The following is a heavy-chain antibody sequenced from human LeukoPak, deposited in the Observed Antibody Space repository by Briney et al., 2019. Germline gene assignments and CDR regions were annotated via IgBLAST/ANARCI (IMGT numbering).Heavy chain of an antibody. J-gene: IGHJ5*02. CDR2: IYYSGST. V-gene: IGHV4-59*01. CDR1: GGSISSYY. Sequence: KTSETLSLTCTVSGGSISSYYWSWIRQPPGKGLEWIGYIYYSGSTNYNPSLKSRVTISVDTSKNQFSLKLSSVTAADTAVYYCARDHYGYSCGWSWFDPWGQGTLVTVSS. D-gene: IGHD6-19*01. CDR3: ARDHYGYSCGWSWFDP.